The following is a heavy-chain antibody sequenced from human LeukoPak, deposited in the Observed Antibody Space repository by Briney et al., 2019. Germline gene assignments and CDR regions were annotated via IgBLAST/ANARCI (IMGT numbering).Heavy chain of an antibody. Sequence: VASVKVSCKASGYTFSSYGISWVRQAPGQGLEWMGWISAYNGNTNYAQKLQGRVTMSTDTSTSTAYMELRSLRSDDTAVYYCARVGLAVAGTWFMGYWGQGTLVTVSS. CDR1: GYTFSSYG. CDR2: ISAYNGNT. J-gene: IGHJ4*02. V-gene: IGHV1-18*01. D-gene: IGHD6-19*01. CDR3: ARVGLAVAGTWFMGY.